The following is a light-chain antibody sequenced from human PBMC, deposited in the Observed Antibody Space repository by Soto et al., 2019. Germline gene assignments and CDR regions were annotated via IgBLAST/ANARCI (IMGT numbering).Light chain of an antibody. J-gene: IGLJ2*01. Sequence: QSVLTQPASASGSPGQSVTISCTGSSSDVGGYNYVSWYQQHPGKAPKLMISEVSKRPSGVPDRFSGSKSGNTASLTVSGVQAEDEADYYCSSYAGSNTPVVFGGGTKLTVL. CDR1: SSDVGGYNY. CDR3: SSYAGSNTPVV. CDR2: EVS. V-gene: IGLV2-8*01.